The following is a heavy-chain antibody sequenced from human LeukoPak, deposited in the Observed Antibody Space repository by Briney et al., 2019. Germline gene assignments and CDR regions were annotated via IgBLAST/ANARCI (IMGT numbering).Heavy chain of an antibody. Sequence: SETLSLTCTVSGISISSGYYWGWIRQPPGRGLEWVGTLFRSGDTYYNPSLKSRVTISVVKSRNHLSLKLSSVTAADTAVYYCASADENTWAYWGQGVLVTVSS. CDR2: LFRSGDT. CDR1: GISISSGYY. CDR3: ASADENTWAY. J-gene: IGHJ4*02. V-gene: IGHV4-38-2*02. D-gene: IGHD1/OR15-1a*01.